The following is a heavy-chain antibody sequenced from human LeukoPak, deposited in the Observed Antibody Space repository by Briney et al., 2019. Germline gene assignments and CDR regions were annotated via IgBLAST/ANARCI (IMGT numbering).Heavy chain of an antibody. CDR2: INHSGST. D-gene: IGHD3-22*01. CDR1: GGSFSGYY. V-gene: IGHV4-34*01. J-gene: IGHJ1*01. CDR3: ARQSKGIIVITDFQH. Sequence: SETLSLTCAVYGGSFSGYYWSWLRQPPGKGLEWIGEINHSGSTNYNPSLKSRVTISVDTSKNQFSLKLSSVTAADTAVYYCARQSKGIIVITDFQHWGQGTLVAVSS.